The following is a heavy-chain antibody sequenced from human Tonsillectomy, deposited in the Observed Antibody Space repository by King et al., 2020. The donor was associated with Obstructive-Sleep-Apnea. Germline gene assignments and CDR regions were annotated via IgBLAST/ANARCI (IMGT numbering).Heavy chain of an antibody. CDR2: ISYDGSNK. J-gene: IGHJ3*02. Sequence: VQLVESGGGVVQPGRSLRLSCAASGFTFSSYGMHGVRQAPGKGLEWVAVISYDGSNKYYADSVKGRFTISRDNSKNTLYLQMNSLRAEDTAVYYCAKERTVARSRAFDIWGQGTMVTVSS. CDR1: GFTFSSYG. CDR3: AKERTVARSRAFDI. V-gene: IGHV3-30*18. D-gene: IGHD5-12*01.